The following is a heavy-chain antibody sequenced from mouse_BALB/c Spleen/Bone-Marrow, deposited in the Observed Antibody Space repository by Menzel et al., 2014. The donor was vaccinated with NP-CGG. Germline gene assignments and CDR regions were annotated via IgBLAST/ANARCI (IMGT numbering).Heavy chain of an antibody. CDR3: ARLGYYGWFAY. CDR1: GFDFRTYW. V-gene: IGHV4-1*02. D-gene: IGHD2-3*01. J-gene: IGHJ3*01. Sequence: EVKLMESGGGLVQPGGFLKLSCAASGFDFRTYWMSWVRQAPGKGLEWIGEINPDSNTINYTPSLKDKFIISRDNAKNTLYLQISKVRSEDTALYYCARLGYYGWFAYWGQGTLVTVSA. CDR2: INPDSNTI.